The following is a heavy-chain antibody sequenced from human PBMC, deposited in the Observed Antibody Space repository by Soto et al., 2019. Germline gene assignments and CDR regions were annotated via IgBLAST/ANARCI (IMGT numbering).Heavy chain of an antibody. CDR2: IIPIFGTA. CDR3: ARDPGRSGSYYRNWFDP. CDR1: GGTFSSYA. Sequence: GASVKVSCKASGGTFSSYAISWVRQAPGQGLEWMGGIIPIFGTANYAQKFQGRVTITADESTSAAYMELSSLRSEDTAVYYCARDPGRSGSYYRNWFDPWGQGTLVTVSS. V-gene: IGHV1-69*13. J-gene: IGHJ5*02. D-gene: IGHD1-26*01.